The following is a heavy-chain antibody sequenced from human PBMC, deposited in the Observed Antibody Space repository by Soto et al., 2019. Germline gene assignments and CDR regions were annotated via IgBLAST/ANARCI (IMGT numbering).Heavy chain of an antibody. J-gene: IGHJ6*02. Sequence: QVQLQESGPGLVKPSQTLSLTCTVSGGSISSGGDYWSWIRQHPGKGLEWIGYIYYSGSTYYNPSLKSRVTIQVDTSKNQFSLKLSSVTAADTAVYYCARDRGVRGVQYYYYGMDVWGQGTTVTVSS. D-gene: IGHD3-10*01. CDR3: ARDRGVRGVQYYYYGMDV. V-gene: IGHV4-31*03. CDR2: IYYSGST. CDR1: GGSISSGGDY.